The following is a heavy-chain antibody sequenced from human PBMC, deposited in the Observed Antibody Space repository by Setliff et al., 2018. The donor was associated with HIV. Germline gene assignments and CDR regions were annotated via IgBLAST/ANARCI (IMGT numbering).Heavy chain of an antibody. Sequence: GSLRLSCTASGFSFTSHAMNWVRQAPGKGLEWVANIKQDGSEKNYVDSVKGRFTISRDNSKESLYLQMNSLTTEDTALYYCAKLLGNGGNSDPFDIWGQGTTVTVSS. CDR1: GFSFTSHA. CDR3: AKLLGNGGNSDPFDI. J-gene: IGHJ3*02. CDR2: IKQDGSEK. D-gene: IGHD2-21*01. V-gene: IGHV3-7*03.